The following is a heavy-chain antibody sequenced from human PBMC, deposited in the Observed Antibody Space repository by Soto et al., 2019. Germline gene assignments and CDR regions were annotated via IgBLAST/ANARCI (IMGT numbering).Heavy chain of an antibody. CDR1: GLTFGDYA. CDR2: IRSKAYGGTT. V-gene: IGHV3-49*04. D-gene: IGHD1-7*01. CDR3: TRDPRYNWNYDPICPDY. Sequence: EVQLVESGGGLVQPGRSLRLSCTASGLTFGDYAMSWVRQAPGKGLGGVGLIRSKAYGGTTEYAASVKGRFTISRDDSKSIAYLQMNSLKTEDTAVYYCTRDPRYNWNYDPICPDYWGQGTLVTVSS. J-gene: IGHJ4*02.